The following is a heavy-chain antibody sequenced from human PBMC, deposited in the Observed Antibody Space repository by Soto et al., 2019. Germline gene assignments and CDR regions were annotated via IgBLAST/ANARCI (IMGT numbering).Heavy chain of an antibody. J-gene: IGHJ6*02. CDR2: IYYSGST. Sequence: SETLSLTCTVSGGSISSSSYYWGWIRQPPGKGLEWIGSIYYSGSTYYNPSLKSRVTISVDTSKNQFSLKLSSVTAADTAVYYCARRQSSIPFDMDVWGQGTTITVS. V-gene: IGHV4-39*01. D-gene: IGHD6-13*01. CDR3: ARRQSSIPFDMDV. CDR1: GGSISSSSYY.